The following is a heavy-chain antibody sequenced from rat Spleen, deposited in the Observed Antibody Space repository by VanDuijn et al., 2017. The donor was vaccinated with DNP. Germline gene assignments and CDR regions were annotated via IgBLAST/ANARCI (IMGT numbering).Heavy chain of an antibody. CDR3: ARHRAIAAIWDY. D-gene: IGHD1-2*01. J-gene: IGHJ2*01. CDR1: GFTFSDYA. CDR2: ISYDGIRT. V-gene: IGHV5-7*01. Sequence: EVQLVESGGGLVQPGRSLKLSCAASGFTFSDYAMAWVRQAPKKGLEWVATISYDGIRTYYQDSVKGRFTISRDNAKNTLYLQMDSLRSEDTATYYCARHRAIAAIWDYWGQGVMVTVSS.